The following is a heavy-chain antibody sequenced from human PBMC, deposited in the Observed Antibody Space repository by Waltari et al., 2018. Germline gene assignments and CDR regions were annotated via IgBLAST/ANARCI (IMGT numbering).Heavy chain of an antibody. D-gene: IGHD6-19*01. Sequence: EVQLVESGGGLVQHGRSLRISCAASGFTCDDYAMRWVRHARGKVLEWVSGISWNSGSIGYADSVKGRFTISTDNAKTSLYLQMNSLRADDTALYYCAKDTVAGTSYYYYGMDVWGQGTTVTVSS. V-gene: IGHV3-9*01. CDR2: ISWNSGSI. CDR1: GFTCDDYA. CDR3: AKDTVAGTSYYYYGMDV. J-gene: IGHJ6*02.